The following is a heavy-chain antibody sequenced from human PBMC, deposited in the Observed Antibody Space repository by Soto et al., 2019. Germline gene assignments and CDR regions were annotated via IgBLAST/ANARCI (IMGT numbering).Heavy chain of an antibody. J-gene: IGHJ6*02. CDR2: IYYSGST. V-gene: IGHV4-30-4*01. Sequence: SETLSLTCTVSGGSISSGDYYWSWIRQPPGKGLEWIGYIYYSGSTYYNPSLKSRVTISVDTSKNQFSLKLSSVAAADTAVYYCARSITQNPYYYYGMDVWGQGTTVTVSS. CDR3: ARSITQNPYYYYGMDV. D-gene: IGHD3-3*02. CDR1: GGSISSGDYY.